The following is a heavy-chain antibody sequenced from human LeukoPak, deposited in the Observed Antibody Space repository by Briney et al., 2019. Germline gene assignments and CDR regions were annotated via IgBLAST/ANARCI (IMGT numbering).Heavy chain of an antibody. Sequence: PGGSLRLSCAASGFTFSSYSMTWVRQAPGKGLEWVSSISSSSYIYYADSVKGRFTISRDNAKNSLYLQMNSLRAEDTAVYYCAREGQSMVATADYWGQGTLVTVSS. CDR1: GFTFSSYS. CDR2: ISSSSYI. J-gene: IGHJ4*02. V-gene: IGHV3-21*01. D-gene: IGHD5-12*01. CDR3: AREGQSMVATADY.